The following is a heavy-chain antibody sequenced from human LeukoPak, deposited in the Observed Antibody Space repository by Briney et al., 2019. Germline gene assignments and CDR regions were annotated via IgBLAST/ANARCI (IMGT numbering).Heavy chain of an antibody. Sequence: SETLSLTCAVYGGSFSGYYWSWIRQPPGKGLEWIGEINHSGSTNYNPSLKSRVTISVDTSKNQFSLKLTSVIAADTAVYYCARGGGNILTGNYPFDYWGQGTLVTVSS. CDR1: GGSFSGYY. V-gene: IGHV4-34*01. D-gene: IGHD3-9*01. CDR2: INHSGST. CDR3: ARGGGNILTGNYPFDY. J-gene: IGHJ4*02.